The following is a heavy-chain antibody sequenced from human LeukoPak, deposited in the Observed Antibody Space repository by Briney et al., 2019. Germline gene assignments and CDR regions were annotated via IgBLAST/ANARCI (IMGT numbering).Heavy chain of an antibody. CDR3: ARDLGYGALDP. Sequence: GGSLRLSCAASGFTFSSYCMNWVRQAPGKGLEWVSHIISDGSQTHYVDSVKGRFTISRDNAENSLYLQMNSLRADDTAVYYCARDLGYGALDPWGQGTLVTVSS. V-gene: IGHV3-7*01. J-gene: IGHJ5*02. CDR2: IISDGSQT. D-gene: IGHD4-17*01. CDR1: GFTFSSYC.